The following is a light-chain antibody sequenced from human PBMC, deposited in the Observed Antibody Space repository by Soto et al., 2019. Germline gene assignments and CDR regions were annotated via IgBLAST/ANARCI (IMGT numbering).Light chain of an antibody. V-gene: IGKV1-5*01. J-gene: IGKJ4*01. Sequence: SHSLPTLSAYVGDRVTITSRSSQSIGSWLAWYQQKPGRAPKLLIYDVSSLHSGVPYRFSGSGSGTDFTLTISSLQPEDSATYYCQQFNSFPLTFGGGTKVDIK. CDR3: QQFNSFPLT. CDR1: QSIGSW. CDR2: DVS.